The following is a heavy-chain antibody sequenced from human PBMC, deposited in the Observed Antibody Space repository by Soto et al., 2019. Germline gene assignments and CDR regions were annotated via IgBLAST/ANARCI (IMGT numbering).Heavy chain of an antibody. J-gene: IGHJ5*02. CDR1: GNSFTTYS. CDR3: ARDSGQNYYDSSGYYFPYNWFDP. Sequence: GASVKVSCKASGNSFTTYSLHWVRQAPGQSLEWMGWFDAGNRITKFSQKFQGRITISRDTSASTAYMELSSLRSEDTAVYYCARDSGQNYYDSSGYYFPYNWFDPWGQGTLVTVSS. CDR2: FDAGNRIT. V-gene: IGHV1-3*01. D-gene: IGHD3-22*01.